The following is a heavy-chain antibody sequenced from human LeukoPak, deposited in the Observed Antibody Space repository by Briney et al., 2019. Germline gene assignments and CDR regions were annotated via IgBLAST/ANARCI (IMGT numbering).Heavy chain of an antibody. J-gene: IGHJ4*02. V-gene: IGHV3-33*06. CDR3: AKGSDSSSSSDY. CDR2: IWYDGNNK. CDR1: GFTFSSYG. D-gene: IGHD6-6*01. Sequence: GGSLRLSCAASGFTFSSYGMHWVRQAPGKGLEWVAVIWYDGNNKYYADSVKGRFTISRDNSKNTLYLQMNSLRAEDTAVYYCAKGSDSSSSSDYWGQGTLVTVSS.